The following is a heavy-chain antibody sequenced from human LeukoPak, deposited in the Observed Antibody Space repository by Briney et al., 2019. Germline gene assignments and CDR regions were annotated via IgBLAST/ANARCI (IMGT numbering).Heavy chain of an antibody. CDR2: IIPIFGTA. D-gene: IGHD3-3*01. CDR3: ARAYDFWSGSSGAFDI. CDR1: GGTFISYA. J-gene: IGHJ3*02. V-gene: IGHV1-69*13. Sequence: GASVKVSCKASGGTFISYAISRVRQAPGQGLEWMGGIIPIFGTANYAQKFQGRVTITADESTSTAYMELSSLRSEDTAVYYCARAYDFWSGSSGAFDIWGQGTMVTVSS.